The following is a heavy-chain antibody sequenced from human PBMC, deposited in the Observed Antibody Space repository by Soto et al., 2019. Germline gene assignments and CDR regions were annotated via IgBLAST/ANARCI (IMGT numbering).Heavy chain of an antibody. D-gene: IGHD3-3*01. CDR3: GKDGLTSVFGLVHDGSDI. CDR1: GFTFGDYG. J-gene: IGHJ3*02. CDR2: ISWNSGNI. V-gene: IGHV3-9*01. Sequence: ESGGGLVQPGRSLRLSCVASGFTFGDYGMHWVRQAPGRGPEWVSGISWNSGNIGYAETVKGRFTISRDNAKNSLYLQMNSLRAEDTALYYCGKDGLTSVFGLVHDGSDIWGHGTMVTVSS.